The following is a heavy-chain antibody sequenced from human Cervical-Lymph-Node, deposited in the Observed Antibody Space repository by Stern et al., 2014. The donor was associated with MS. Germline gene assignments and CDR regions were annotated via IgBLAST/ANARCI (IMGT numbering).Heavy chain of an antibody. V-gene: IGHV3-73*01. J-gene: IGHJ5*02. Sequence: VQLVESGGGLVQPGGSLKLYCGVSGFTLSDSAVHWVRQASGKGLEWVGRIESESKNYATTYVASVKGRFTIASDDSGSTAYLQMNSLRTEDAAVYYCARDRGPHSWLDPWGQGTLVTVSS. D-gene: IGHD1-26*01. CDR1: GFTLSDSA. CDR3: ARDRGPHSWLDP. CDR2: IESESKNYAT.